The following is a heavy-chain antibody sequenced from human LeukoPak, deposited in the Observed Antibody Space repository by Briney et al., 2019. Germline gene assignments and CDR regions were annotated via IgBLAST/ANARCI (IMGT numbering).Heavy chain of an antibody. V-gene: IGHV1-2*02. J-gene: IGHJ4*02. D-gene: IGHD3-10*01. CDR2: INPNSGGT. CDR3: ARDKYYYGSGSPSGY. CDR1: GYTFTGYY. Sequence: ASVKVSCKASGYTFTGYYMHWVRQAPGQGLEWMGWINPNSGGTNYAQKLQGRVTMTTDTSTSTAYMELRSLRSDDTAVYYCARDKYYYGSGSPSGYWGQGTLVTVSS.